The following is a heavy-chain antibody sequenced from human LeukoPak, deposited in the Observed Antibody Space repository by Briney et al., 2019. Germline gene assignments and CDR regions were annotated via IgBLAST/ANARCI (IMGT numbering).Heavy chain of an antibody. D-gene: IGHD4-17*01. CDR2: IMPLFGKA. V-gene: IGHV1-69*05. Sequence: SVKVSCKPSGGTFNNSAISWVRQAPGQGLEGMGGIMPLFGKADYAQKFQGRVTMTKEKSKRTVYLELRRLTSYDTAVYYCARDVHVDYGSGWFDPWGQGTLFSVSS. J-gene: IGHJ5*02. CDR3: ARDVHVDYGSGWFDP. CDR1: GGTFNNSA.